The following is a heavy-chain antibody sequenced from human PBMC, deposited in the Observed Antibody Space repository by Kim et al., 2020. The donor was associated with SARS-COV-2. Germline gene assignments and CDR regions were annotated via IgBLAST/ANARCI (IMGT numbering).Heavy chain of an antibody. CDR3: ARLTVLGIAAAGTGVDY. V-gene: IGHV4-34*01. D-gene: IGHD6-13*01. J-gene: IGHJ4*02. Sequence: LKSRVTISVDTSKNQFSLKLSSVTAADTAVYYCARLTVLGIAAAGTGVDYWGQGTLVTVSS.